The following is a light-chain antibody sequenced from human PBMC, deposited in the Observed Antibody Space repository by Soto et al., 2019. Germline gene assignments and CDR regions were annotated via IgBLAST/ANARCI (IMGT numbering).Light chain of an antibody. CDR2: DAS. V-gene: IGKV3-20*01. J-gene: IGKJ5*01. CDR1: QRVYSSY. CDR3: QQYGSSFIT. Sequence: IMLTQSPGTLSLSPGERVTLSCRASQRVYSSYLAWYQQRPGQAPRLLFYDASIRATGIPDRFRGSGSGTDFSLTISRLEPEDFAVYYCQQYGSSFITFGQGTRLEIK.